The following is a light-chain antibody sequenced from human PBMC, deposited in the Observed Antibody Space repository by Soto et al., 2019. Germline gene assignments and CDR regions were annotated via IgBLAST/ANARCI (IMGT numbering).Light chain of an antibody. J-gene: IGLJ1*01. CDR1: SSDVGGYKY. CDR2: EFN. V-gene: IGLV2-8*01. CDR3: SSYAGINNLGV. Sequence: QSALTQPPSASGSPGQSVTISCTGTSSDVGGYKYVSWYQQHPGKAPKLMIFEFNKRPSGVPDRFSGSKSGNPASLTVSGLQAEDEADYYCSSYAGINNLGVFGTGTKVTVL.